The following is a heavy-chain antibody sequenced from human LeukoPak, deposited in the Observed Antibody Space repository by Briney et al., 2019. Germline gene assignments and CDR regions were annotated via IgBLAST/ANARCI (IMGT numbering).Heavy chain of an antibody. D-gene: IGHD1-1*01. Sequence: SETLSLTCSVSDDSITMYYWTWIRQPPGKGLEWIGYVDHTGSTNFNPSLNGRVSISRDMTNNLFSLRLRSVTAADTAVYFCARGRVSSSTWYSTYYYYFYMDVWGKGTTVTVSS. J-gene: IGHJ6*03. CDR1: DDSITMYY. CDR3: ARGRVSSSTWYSTYYYYFYMDV. V-gene: IGHV4-59*01. CDR2: VDHTGST.